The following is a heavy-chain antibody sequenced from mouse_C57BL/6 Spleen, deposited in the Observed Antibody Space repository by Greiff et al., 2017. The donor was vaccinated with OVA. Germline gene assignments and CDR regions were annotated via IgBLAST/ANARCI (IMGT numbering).Heavy chain of an antibody. CDR3: ARRLWYQAWFAY. J-gene: IGHJ3*01. Sequence: EVQLQQSGPELVKPGASVKISCKASGYTFTDYYMNWVKQSHGKSLEWIGDINPNNGGTSYNQKFKGKATLTVDKSSSTAYMELRSLTSEDSAVYYCARRLWYQAWFAYWGQGTLVTVSA. D-gene: IGHD2-1*01. CDR2: INPNNGGT. V-gene: IGHV1-26*01. CDR1: GYTFTDYY.